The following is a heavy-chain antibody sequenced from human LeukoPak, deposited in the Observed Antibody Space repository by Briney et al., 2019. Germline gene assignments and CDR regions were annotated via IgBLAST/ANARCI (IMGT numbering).Heavy chain of an antibody. Sequence: SETLSLTCTVSGGSISSSSYYWGWIRQPPGKGLEWIGSIYYSGSTYYNPSLKSRVTISVDTSKNQFSLKLSSVTAADTAVYYCARVRYMYYYGSGGPGGFDYWGQGTLVTVSS. D-gene: IGHD3-10*01. CDR3: ARVRYMYYYGSGGPGGFDY. CDR1: GGSISSSSYY. J-gene: IGHJ4*02. V-gene: IGHV4-39*07. CDR2: IYYSGST.